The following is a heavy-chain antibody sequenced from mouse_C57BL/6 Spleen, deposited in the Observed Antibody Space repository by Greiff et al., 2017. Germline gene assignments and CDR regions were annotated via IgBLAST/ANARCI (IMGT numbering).Heavy chain of an antibody. CDR1: GFSLTSYG. CDR2: IWSGGST. CDR3: ARGGYDYSWFAD. Sequence: QVQLKESGPGLVQPSQSLSITCTVSGFSLTSYGVHWVRQSPGKGLEWLGGIWSGGSTDYNAAFISRRSISKENYKRQVFFNMNSLQADDTARYYCARGGYDYSWFADWGQGTLVTVSA. D-gene: IGHD2-4*01. V-gene: IGHV2-2*01. J-gene: IGHJ3*01.